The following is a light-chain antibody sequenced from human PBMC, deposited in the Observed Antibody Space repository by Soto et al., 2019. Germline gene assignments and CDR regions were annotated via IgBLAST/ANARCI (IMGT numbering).Light chain of an antibody. J-gene: IGLJ1*01. CDR2: EGS. V-gene: IGLV2-23*01. CDR3: CSYTSFSTYV. CDR1: SSDVGSYNL. Sequence: QSVLTQPASVSGSPGQSITISCTGTSSDVGSYNLVSWYQQHPGKAPKLMIYEGSKRPSGVSNRFSGSKSGNTASLTISGLQAEDEADYYCCSYTSFSTYVFGTGTKGTVL.